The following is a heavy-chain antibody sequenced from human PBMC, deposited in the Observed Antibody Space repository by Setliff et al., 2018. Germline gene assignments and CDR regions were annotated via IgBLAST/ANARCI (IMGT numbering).Heavy chain of an antibody. Sequence: ASVKVSCKASGYIFSTYGITWVRQAPGQGLEWMGWINVNSGDTNYAQKFQGRVIVTRDTSSSTAYMELRSLRPDDTAVYFCARGRIHDSSDYIGNWFDPWGQGTLVTVSS. J-gene: IGHJ5*02. CDR1: GYIFSTYG. CDR3: ARGRIHDSSDYIGNWFDP. V-gene: IGHV1-2*02. CDR2: INVNSGDT. D-gene: IGHD3-22*01.